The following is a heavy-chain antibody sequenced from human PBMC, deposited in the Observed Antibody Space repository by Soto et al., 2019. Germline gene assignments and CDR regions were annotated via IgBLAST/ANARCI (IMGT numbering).Heavy chain of an antibody. Sequence: GGSLRLSCAASGFTFDDYAMHWVRQAPGKGLEWVSLISGDGGSTYYADSVKGRFTISRDNSKNSLYLQMNSLRTEDTAVYYGAKGTYGSYYYYYYGMDVWGQGTTVTVSS. CDR2: ISGDGGST. D-gene: IGHD1-26*01. J-gene: IGHJ6*02. CDR3: AKGTYGSYYYYYYGMDV. V-gene: IGHV3-43*02. CDR1: GFTFDDYA.